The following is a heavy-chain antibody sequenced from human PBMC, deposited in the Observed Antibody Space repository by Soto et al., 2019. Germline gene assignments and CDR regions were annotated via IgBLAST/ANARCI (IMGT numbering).Heavy chain of an antibody. CDR2: INSDGSAT. V-gene: IGHV3-74*01. Sequence: GGSLRLSCAASGFTFSSYWMHWVRQTAGKGLVWVSQINSDGSATKYADSVKGRFTISRDNAKNTVYLQMNSLRAEDTAVYYCATLNSFGSDYWGQGSLVTVSS. D-gene: IGHD5-18*01. CDR1: GFTFSSYW. CDR3: ATLNSFGSDY. J-gene: IGHJ4*02.